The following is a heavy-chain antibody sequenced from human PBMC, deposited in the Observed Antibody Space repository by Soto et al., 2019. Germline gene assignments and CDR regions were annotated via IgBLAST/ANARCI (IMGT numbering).Heavy chain of an antibody. Sequence: QVQLQEARPGLVKPSQTLSLTCTVSGGSISSGGYYWSWIRQHPGKRLEWIGYIYYSGTTYYNPSLKSRVTISVDTSKNQFSLQLRSVTAADTPVYYCARSIDPWGQGTLVTVSS. V-gene: IGHV4-31*03. J-gene: IGHJ5*02. CDR1: GGSISSGGYY. CDR2: IYYSGTT. CDR3: ARSIDP.